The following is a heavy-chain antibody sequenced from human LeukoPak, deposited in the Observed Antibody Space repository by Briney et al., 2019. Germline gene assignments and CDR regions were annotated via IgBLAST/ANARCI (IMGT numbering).Heavy chain of an antibody. J-gene: IGHJ6*04. CDR3: ARKGRRYQLPPYYYYGMDV. V-gene: IGHV4-34*01. Sequence: SETLSLTCAVYGGSFSGYYWSWIRQPPGKGLEWIGEINHSGSTNYNPSLKSRVTISVDTSKNQFSLKLGSVTAADTAVYYCARKGRRYQLPPYYYYGMDVWGKGTTVTVSS. CDR2: INHSGST. CDR1: GGSFSGYY. D-gene: IGHD2-2*01.